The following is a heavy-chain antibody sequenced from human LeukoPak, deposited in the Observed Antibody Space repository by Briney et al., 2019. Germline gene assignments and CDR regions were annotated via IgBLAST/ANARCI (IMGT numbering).Heavy chain of an antibody. D-gene: IGHD3-22*01. V-gene: IGHV4-30-4*01. CDR2: IYYSGST. J-gene: IGHJ4*02. Sequence: SETLSLTCTVSGGSISSGDYYWSWIRQPPGKGLERIGYIYYSGSTYYNPSLKSRVTISVDTSKNQFSLKLSSVTAADTAVYYCARDHYYDGSGGVYWGQGTLVTVSS. CDR1: GGSISSGDYY. CDR3: ARDHYYDGSGGVY.